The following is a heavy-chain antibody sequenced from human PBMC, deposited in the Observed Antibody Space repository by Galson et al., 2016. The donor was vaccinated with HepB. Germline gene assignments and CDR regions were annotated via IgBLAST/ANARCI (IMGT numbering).Heavy chain of an antibody. Sequence: SLRLSCAASGFTFSSYWMHWVRQTPGKGLVWVSRINSDGNTTNYADSVKGRFTISRDNAKNTLYLQMSSLRAEDTAVYYCAREGYYYDNSFFRRENAFDMWGQGTMVTVSS. J-gene: IGHJ3*02. CDR3: AREGYYYDNSFFRRENAFDM. D-gene: IGHD3-22*01. CDR2: INSDGNTT. CDR1: GFTFSSYW. V-gene: IGHV3-74*01.